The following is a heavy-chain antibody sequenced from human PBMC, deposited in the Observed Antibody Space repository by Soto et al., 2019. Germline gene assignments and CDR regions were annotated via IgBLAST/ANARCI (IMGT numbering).Heavy chain of an antibody. CDR1: GGTFSSYA. CDR3: ARSQGGSTSLDIYYYYYYGMDV. V-gene: IGHV1-69*01. CDR2: IIPIFGTA. D-gene: IGHD2-2*01. Sequence: QVQLVQSGAEVKKPGSSVKVSCKAPGGTFSSYAISWVRQAPGQGLEWMGGIIPIFGTANYAQKFQGRVTSTADESTSTGYMERSSLRSEDTAVYYCARSQGGSTSLDIYYYYYYGMDVWGQGTRVTVSS. J-gene: IGHJ6*02.